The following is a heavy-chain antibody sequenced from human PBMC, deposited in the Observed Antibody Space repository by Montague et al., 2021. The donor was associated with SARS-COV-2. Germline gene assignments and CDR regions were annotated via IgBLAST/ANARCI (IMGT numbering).Heavy chain of an antibody. J-gene: IGHJ4*02. CDR2: ISYDGSNK. CDR1: GFTFSSYG. V-gene: IGHV3-33*05. D-gene: IGHD3-22*01. CDR3: ARDGSGYYDSSGYFDY. Sequence: SLRLSCAAPGFTFSSYGMNWVRQAPGKGLEWVAVISYDGSNKYYADSVKGRFTISRDNSKNTLYLQMNSLRAEDTAVYYCARDGSGYYDSSGYFDYWGQGTLVTVSS.